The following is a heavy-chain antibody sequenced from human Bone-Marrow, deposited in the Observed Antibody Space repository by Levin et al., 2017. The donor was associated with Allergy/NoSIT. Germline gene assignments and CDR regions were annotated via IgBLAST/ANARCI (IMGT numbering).Heavy chain of an antibody. CDR1: GFTFSSYA. D-gene: IGHD4-11*01. V-gene: IGHV3-30-3*01. J-gene: IGHJ6*02. CDR2: ISYDGSNK. Sequence: GESLKISCAASGFTFSSYAMHWVRQAPGKGLEWVAVISYDGSNKYYADSVKGRFTISRDNSKNTLYLQMNSLRAEDTAVYYCARDMGYSNYDYDGMDGWGQGTTVTVSS. CDR3: ARDMGYSNYDYDGMDG.